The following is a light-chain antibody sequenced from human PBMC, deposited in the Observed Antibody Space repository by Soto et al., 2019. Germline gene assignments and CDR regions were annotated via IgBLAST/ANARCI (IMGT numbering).Light chain of an antibody. Sequence: EVGMTQSPATLSLSPGERATLSCRASQRVSSNLAWYQQKPGQAPRLLIYGASTRATGIPARFSGSGSGTEFTLTISSLQSEDFEVYYCQQYNNWPITFGQGTKVDIK. J-gene: IGKJ1*01. CDR2: GAS. V-gene: IGKV3-15*01. CDR1: QRVSSN. CDR3: QQYNNWPIT.